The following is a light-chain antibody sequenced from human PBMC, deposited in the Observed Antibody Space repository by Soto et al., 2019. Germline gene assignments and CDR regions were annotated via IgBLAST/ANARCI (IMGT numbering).Light chain of an antibody. CDR2: EVS. CDR3: ISYTSSSTWV. V-gene: IGLV2-14*01. Sequence: QSALTQPASVSGSPGQSITISCTGTSSEVGGYNYVSWYQQHPGTAPKLMIYEVSNRPSGVSDRFSGSRSGNTASLTISGLQGEDESDYFCISYTSSSTWVFGGGTKLTVL. J-gene: IGLJ3*02. CDR1: SSEVGGYNY.